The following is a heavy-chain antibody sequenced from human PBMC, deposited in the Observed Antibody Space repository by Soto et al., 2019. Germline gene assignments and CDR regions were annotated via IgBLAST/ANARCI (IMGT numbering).Heavy chain of an antibody. Sequence: ESFKISGKGSDGSLAKYRIGWVRQMPGKGLESMGIIYPSDSDTRYSPSFRVQVTISADTSTNTAYVQWSSLKASDTAMYYCARSYSYGSSVYYFGMDVWGQGTTVTVSS. D-gene: IGHD5-18*01. V-gene: IGHV5-51*01. CDR2: IYPSDSDT. CDR1: DGSLAKYR. J-gene: IGHJ6*02. CDR3: ARSYSYGSSVYYFGMDV.